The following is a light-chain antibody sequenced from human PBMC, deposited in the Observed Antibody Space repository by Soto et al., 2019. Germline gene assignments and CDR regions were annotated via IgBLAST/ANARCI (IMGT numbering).Light chain of an antibody. J-gene: IGKJ1*01. CDR3: QQYVNWPKT. CDR1: QSISSW. Sequence: MTQSPSTRSASVGDRVTITCRASQSISSWFSFYHHTSVQPPXLLIFDTVSRAAGVPGRFSGSGSGTEFTLTISSLQSEDYGVYFCQQYVNWPKTFGHGTKV. V-gene: IGKV3-15*01. CDR2: DTV.